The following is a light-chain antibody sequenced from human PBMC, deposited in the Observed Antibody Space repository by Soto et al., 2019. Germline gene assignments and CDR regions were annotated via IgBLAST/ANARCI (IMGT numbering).Light chain of an antibody. V-gene: IGKV3-15*01. Sequence: ETVMTQSPATLSVSPGERATLSCRASQSVSSNLAWYQQKPGQAPRLLIYGASSRATGSPARFSGSGSGTEFTLTISDLQSEDFAVYYCQQYDNRPGTFGQGTKLEIK. J-gene: IGKJ2*01. CDR2: GAS. CDR3: QQYDNRPGT. CDR1: QSVSSN.